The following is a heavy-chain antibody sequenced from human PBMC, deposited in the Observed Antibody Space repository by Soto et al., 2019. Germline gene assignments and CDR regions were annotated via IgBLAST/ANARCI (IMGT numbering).Heavy chain of an antibody. V-gene: IGHV4-59*08. Sequence: PSETLSLTCTISGGPMNNYYCSWFRQPRGQGLEWIGYMGYNGFTRYNPSLRSRVAISLDTAKNQFSLNLSSVTAADTALYYCARQGFGELHGLVDVWGQGFTVTVSS. CDR1: GGPMNNYY. J-gene: IGHJ6*02. CDR2: MGYNGFT. D-gene: IGHD3-10*01. CDR3: ARQGFGELHGLVDV.